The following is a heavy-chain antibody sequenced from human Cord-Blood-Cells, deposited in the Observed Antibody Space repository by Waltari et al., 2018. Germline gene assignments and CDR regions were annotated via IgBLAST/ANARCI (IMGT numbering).Heavy chain of an antibody. D-gene: IGHD2-15*01. CDR1: GYSISSGYY. Sequence: QVQLQESGPGLVKPSETLSLTCAVSGYSISSGYYWGWIRQPPGKGLEWIGSIYHSGSTYYNPSLKSRVTISVDTSKSQFSLKLSSVTAADTAVYYCARGMYSSSFLGYCSGGSCYFDYWGQGTLVTVSS. CDR3: ARGMYSSSFLGYCSGGSCYFDY. J-gene: IGHJ4*02. V-gene: IGHV4-38-2*01. CDR2: IYHSGST.